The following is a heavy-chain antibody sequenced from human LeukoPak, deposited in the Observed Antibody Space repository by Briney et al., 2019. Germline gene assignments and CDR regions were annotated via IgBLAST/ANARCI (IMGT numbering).Heavy chain of an antibody. Sequence: GGALRLSCAASGFTFSSYWMHWVRQVPGKGLLWVSRINTDGSVTNYADSVKGRFTISRDNTKNTLYLQMDSLRGEDTAVYYCSRDLRGPRDYWGQGTLVTVSS. CDR1: GFTFSSYW. J-gene: IGHJ4*02. V-gene: IGHV3-74*01. CDR2: INTDGSVT. CDR3: SRDLRGPRDY. D-gene: IGHD3-10*01.